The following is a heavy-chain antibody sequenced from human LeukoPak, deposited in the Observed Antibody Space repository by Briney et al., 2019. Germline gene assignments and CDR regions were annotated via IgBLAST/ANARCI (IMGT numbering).Heavy chain of an antibody. J-gene: IGHJ4*02. V-gene: IGHV4-4*02. CDR3: AMGLAWKLDY. D-gene: IGHD4-23*01. CDR1: GGSISSSNY. CDR2: VYHTGTT. Sequence: PSGTLSLTCTVSGGSISSSNYWNWVRQSPGKGLEWIGDVYHTGTTNYNPSLKSRVTISVSDNQFSLKLNSVTAADMAVYYCAMGLAWKLDYWGQGTLVTVSS.